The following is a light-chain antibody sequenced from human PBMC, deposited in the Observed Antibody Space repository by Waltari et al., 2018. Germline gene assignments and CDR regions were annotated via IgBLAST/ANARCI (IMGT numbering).Light chain of an antibody. Sequence: QSALTQPASVSGSPGQSSTISCTGTSSDVGFYNLVSWYQQHPDKPPKLLVYEVIERPSGVSNRFSGSKSGNTASLTISGLQAEDEADYYCCSYVGRNIWVFGGGTKVTVL. CDR2: EVI. CDR3: CSYVGRNIWV. J-gene: IGLJ3*02. V-gene: IGLV2-23*02. CDR1: SSDVGFYNL.